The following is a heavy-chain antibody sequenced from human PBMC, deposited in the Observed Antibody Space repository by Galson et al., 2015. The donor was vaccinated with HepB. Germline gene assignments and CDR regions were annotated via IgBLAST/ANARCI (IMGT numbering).Heavy chain of an antibody. CDR3: ARSGSYEGVYYFDY. J-gene: IGHJ4*02. CDR2: ISSSGSTI. Sequence: SLRLSCAASGFTFSSYEMNWVRQAPGKGLEWVSYISSSGSTIYYADSVKGRFTISRDNAKNSLYLQMNSLRAEDTAVYYCARSGSYEGVYYFDYWGQGTLVTVSS. D-gene: IGHD1-26*01. CDR1: GFTFSSYE. V-gene: IGHV3-48*03.